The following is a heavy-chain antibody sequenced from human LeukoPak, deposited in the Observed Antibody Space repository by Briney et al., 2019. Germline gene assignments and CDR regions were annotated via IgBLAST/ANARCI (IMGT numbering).Heavy chain of an antibody. V-gene: IGHV3-74*01. CDR3: ARAGVVGATPFDY. Sequence: GGSLRLSCATSGFTFRSYWMHWVRQAPGKGLVWVSRINSDESSTSYADSVKGRFTISRDNAKNTLYLQMNSLRAEDTAVYYCARAGVVGATPFDYWGQGTLVTVSS. D-gene: IGHD5-12*01. CDR2: INSDESST. J-gene: IGHJ4*02. CDR1: GFTFRSYW.